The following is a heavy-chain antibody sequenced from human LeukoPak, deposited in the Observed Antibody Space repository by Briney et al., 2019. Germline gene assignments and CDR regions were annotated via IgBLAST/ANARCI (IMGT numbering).Heavy chain of an antibody. CDR3: AKGQISEYAYQLNFDY. J-gene: IGHJ4*02. Sequence: GRSLRLSCAASGFTFSSYGMHWVRQAPGKGLEWVAVISYDGSNKYYADSVKGRFTISRDNSKNTLYLQMNSLRAEGTAVYYCAKGQISEYAYQLNFDYWGQGTLVTVSS. V-gene: IGHV3-30*18. D-gene: IGHD2-2*01. CDR2: ISYDGSNK. CDR1: GFTFSSYG.